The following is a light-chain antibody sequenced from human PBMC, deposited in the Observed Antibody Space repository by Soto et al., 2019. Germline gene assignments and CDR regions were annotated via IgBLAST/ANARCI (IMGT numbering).Light chain of an antibody. CDR2: DAS. CDR1: QSVSSN. Sequence: EIVMTQSPATLSVSPGEGATLSCRASQSVSSNLAWYQLKPGQAPRLLIYDASTRATGIPARFSGSGSGTXXXXXXXXXQSEDXSXXXXXQYNNWPRTFGQGTKVEIK. J-gene: IGKJ1*01. V-gene: IGKV3-15*01. CDR3: XQYNNWPRT.